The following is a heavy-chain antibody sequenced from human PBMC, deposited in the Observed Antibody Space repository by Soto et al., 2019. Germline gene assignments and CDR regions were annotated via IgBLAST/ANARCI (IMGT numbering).Heavy chain of an antibody. D-gene: IGHD3-3*01. CDR2: INPSGGST. J-gene: IGHJ4*02. CDR1: GYTFTSYY. Sequence: ASVKVSCKASGYTFTSYYMHWVRQAPGQGLEWMGIINPSGGSTSYAQKFQGRVTMTRDTSTSTVYMELSSLRSEDTAVYYCARVHQTSTARITSFGVVNQSHYFDDWGKGTLVTVSS. V-gene: IGHV1-46*03. CDR3: ARVHQTSTARITSFGVVNQSHYFDD.